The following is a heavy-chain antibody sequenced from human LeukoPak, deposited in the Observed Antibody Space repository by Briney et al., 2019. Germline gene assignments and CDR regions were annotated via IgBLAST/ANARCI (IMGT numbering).Heavy chain of an antibody. CDR1: GSTFSVYS. Sequence: GGSLRLSCAASGSTFSVYSMNWVRQAPGKGLEWISYITSSGSLIFYADSVKGRFTISRDNAKNSLYLQMSSLRAEDTAFYYCAGSDSLSRTWSIDFWGQGTLVTVSS. CDR2: ITSSGSLI. D-gene: IGHD6-13*01. CDR3: AGSDSLSRTWSIDF. V-gene: IGHV3-48*04. J-gene: IGHJ4*02.